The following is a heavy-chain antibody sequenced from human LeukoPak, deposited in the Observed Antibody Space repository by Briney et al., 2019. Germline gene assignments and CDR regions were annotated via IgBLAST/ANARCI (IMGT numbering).Heavy chain of an antibody. CDR3: ARDGRDILTGYLDAFDI. V-gene: IGHV3-21*01. J-gene: IGHJ3*02. CDR1: GFTFSSYS. CDR2: ISSSSSYI. Sequence: GGSLRLSCAASGFTFSSYSMNWVRQAPGKGLEWVSSISSSSSYIYYADSVKGRFTISRDNAKNSLYLQMNSLRAEDTAVYYCARDGRDILTGYLDAFDIWGQGTMVTVSS. D-gene: IGHD3-9*01.